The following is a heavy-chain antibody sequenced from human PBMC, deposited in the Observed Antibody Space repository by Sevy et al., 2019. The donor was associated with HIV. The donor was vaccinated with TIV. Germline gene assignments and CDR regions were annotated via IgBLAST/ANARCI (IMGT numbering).Heavy chain of an antibody. CDR3: VRAIATADSF. CDR2: INQDGSAN. D-gene: IGHD6-13*01. CDR1: GFSLNSYW. J-gene: IGHJ4*02. V-gene: IGHV3-7*01. Sequence: GGSLRLSCVASGFSLNSYWMLWVRQAPGKGLEWVANINQDGSANYYADSVKVRFTISRDNARNLVSLQMNILRVEDTAVYYCVRAIATADSFWGQGTLVTVSS.